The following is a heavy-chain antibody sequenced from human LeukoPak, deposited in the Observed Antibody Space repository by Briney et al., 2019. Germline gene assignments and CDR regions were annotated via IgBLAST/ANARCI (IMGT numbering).Heavy chain of an antibody. D-gene: IGHD4-23*01. CDR1: GGSISSNSYY. Sequence: PETLSLTCTVSGGSISSNSYYWGWIRQAPGKGLEYIGKIYFTGSTYYNSSLQSRVTISLDTSKNQFSLNLSSVTAADTAVYYCVRIRGTTVVTPMDYWGQGTLVVVSS. CDR2: IYFTGST. V-gene: IGHV4-39*07. CDR3: VRIRGTTVVTPMDY. J-gene: IGHJ4*02.